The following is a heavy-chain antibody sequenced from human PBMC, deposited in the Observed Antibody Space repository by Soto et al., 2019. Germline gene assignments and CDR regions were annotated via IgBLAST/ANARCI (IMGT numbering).Heavy chain of an antibody. V-gene: IGHV4-30-2*01. CDR3: ASNYYGMDV. J-gene: IGHJ6*02. CDR2: IYHSGST. CDR1: GGSISSGGYS. Sequence: SETLSLTCAVSGGSISSGGYSWSWIRQPPGKGLEWIGYIYHSGSTYYNPSLKSRVTISVDTSKNQFSLKLSSVTAADTAVYYCASNYYGMDVWGQGTTVTVSS.